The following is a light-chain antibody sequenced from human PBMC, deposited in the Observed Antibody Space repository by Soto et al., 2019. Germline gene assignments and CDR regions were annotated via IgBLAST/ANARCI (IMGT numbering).Light chain of an antibody. CDR3: QKYNSAPLT. Sequence: DIQMTQSPSSVSASLGDRFTTTCLASQGISNYLAWYQQKPGKVPKLLIYAASTLQSGVPSRFSGSGSGTDFTLTISSLQPEDVATYYCQKYNSAPLTFGGGTKVDIK. V-gene: IGKV1-27*01. CDR2: AAS. CDR1: QGISNY. J-gene: IGKJ4*01.